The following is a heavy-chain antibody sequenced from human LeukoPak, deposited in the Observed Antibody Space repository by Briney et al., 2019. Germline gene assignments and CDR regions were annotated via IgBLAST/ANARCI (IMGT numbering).Heavy chain of an antibody. V-gene: IGHV3-23*01. CDR2: ISGTGVGT. CDR3: AKGRYGTFYFDY. CDR1: GFTFSSYA. J-gene: IGHJ4*02. Sequence: GGSLRLSCAASGFTFSSYAMSWVRQAPGKGLEWVSGISGTGVGTHYADSVKGRFTISRDNSKNTLYVQMNNLRGEDTAIYYCAKGRYGTFYFDYWGQGALVTVSS. D-gene: IGHD3-9*01.